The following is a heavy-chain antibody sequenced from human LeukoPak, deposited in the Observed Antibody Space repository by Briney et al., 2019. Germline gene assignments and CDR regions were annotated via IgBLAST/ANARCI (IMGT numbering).Heavy chain of an antibody. D-gene: IGHD6-13*01. Sequence: ASVKVSCKASGYTFTSYDIHWVRQATGQGLEWMGWMNPNSGNTGYAQKFQGRVTMTRDTSISTAYMELSRLRSDDTAVYYCARDIVAAADYWGQGTLVTVSS. CDR3: ARDIVAAADY. CDR2: MNPNSGNT. J-gene: IGHJ4*02. CDR1: GYTFTSYD. V-gene: IGHV1-8*01.